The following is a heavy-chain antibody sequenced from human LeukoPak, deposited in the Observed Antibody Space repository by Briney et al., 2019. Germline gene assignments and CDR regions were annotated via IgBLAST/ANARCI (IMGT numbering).Heavy chain of an antibody. CDR2: IKQDGSEE. J-gene: IGHJ6*02. D-gene: IGHD3-3*01. V-gene: IGHV3-7*01. CDR1: GFTFSSYW. CDR3: ARDSSGYYSGMDV. Sequence: GGSLRLSCAASGFTFSSYWMSWVRQTPGKGLEWAANIKQDGSEEYYVDSVKGRFTISRDNVKNSLYLQMNSLRAEDTAVYYCARDSSGYYSGMDVWGQGTTVTVSS.